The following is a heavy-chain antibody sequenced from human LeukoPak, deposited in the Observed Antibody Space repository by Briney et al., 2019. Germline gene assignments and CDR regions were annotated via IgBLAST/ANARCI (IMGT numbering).Heavy chain of an antibody. J-gene: IGHJ4*02. CDR1: GFTFSSYS. CDR2: ISSSSSTI. V-gene: IGHV3-48*01. D-gene: IGHD3-3*01. CDR3: AREYYDFWGGYPH. Sequence: GGSLRLSCAASGFTFSSYSMNWVRHAPGQGLEWVSYISSSSSTIYYADSVKGRFTISRDNAKNSLYLQMNSLRAEDTAVYYCAREYYDFWGGYPHWGQGTLVTVSS.